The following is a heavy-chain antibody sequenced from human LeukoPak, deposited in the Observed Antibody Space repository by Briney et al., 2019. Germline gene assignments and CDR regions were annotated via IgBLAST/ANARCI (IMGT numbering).Heavy chain of an antibody. CDR2: IYTSGST. J-gene: IGHJ5*02. V-gene: IGHV4-61*02. CDR3: AREGYSWFDP. Sequence: SETLSLTCTVSGGSISSGSYYWSWIRQPAGKGLEWIGRIYTSGSTNYNPSLKSRVTISVDTSKSQFSLKLSSVTAADTAVYYCAREGYSWFDPWGQGTLVTVSS. CDR1: GGSISSGSYY.